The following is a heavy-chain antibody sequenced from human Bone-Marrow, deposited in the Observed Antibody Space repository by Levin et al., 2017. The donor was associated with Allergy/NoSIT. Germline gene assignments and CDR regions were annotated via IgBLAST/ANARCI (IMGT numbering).Heavy chain of an antibody. CDR1: GFPFQDYA. CDR2: ISWNGGSI. D-gene: IGHD6-13*01. CDR3: AKSGAVAGAGTFPYFDS. J-gene: IGHJ4*02. V-gene: IGHV3-9*01. Sequence: SLKISCSASGFPFQDYAMHWVRQAPGKGLECISTISWNGGSISYADSVRGRFTISRDNVKNSLYLQMNSLGTEDSALYYCAKSGAVAGAGTFPYFDSWGQGTLVTVSS.